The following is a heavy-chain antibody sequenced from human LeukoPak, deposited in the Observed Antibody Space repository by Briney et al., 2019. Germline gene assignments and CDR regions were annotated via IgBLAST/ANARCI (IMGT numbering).Heavy chain of an antibody. D-gene: IGHD6-25*01. CDR3: ARTISGVGSFDY. V-gene: IGHV2-5*02. CDR1: GLSVSTSGVG. Sequence: SGPTLVKPTQTLTLTCSLSGLSVSTSGVGMGWIRQPPGKALEWLALIFWDDDKRYSPSLKSRLTITKDTSKNQVVLTVTNMGPVDTSTYYCARTISGVGSFDYWGQGTLVTVSS. CDR2: IFWDDDK. J-gene: IGHJ4*02.